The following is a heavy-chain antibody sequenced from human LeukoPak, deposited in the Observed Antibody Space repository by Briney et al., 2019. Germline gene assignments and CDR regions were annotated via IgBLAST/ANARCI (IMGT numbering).Heavy chain of an antibody. D-gene: IGHD1-26*01. Sequence: SETLSLTCTVSGGSISSGSYYWSWIRQPAGKGLEWIGRIYTSGSTYYNPSLKSRVTISVDTSKNQFSLKLSSVTAADTAVYYCAREGSGSYLADAFDIWGQGTMVTVSS. CDR1: GGSISSGSYY. J-gene: IGHJ3*02. CDR3: AREGSGSYLADAFDI. V-gene: IGHV4-61*02. CDR2: IYTSGST.